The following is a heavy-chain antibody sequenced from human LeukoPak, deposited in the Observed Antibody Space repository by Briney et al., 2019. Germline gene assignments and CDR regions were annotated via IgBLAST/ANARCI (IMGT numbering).Heavy chain of an antibody. V-gene: IGHV3-7*01. CDR2: IKQDGSEK. CDR3: ARDFRFHDDY. J-gene: IGHJ4*02. CDR1: GFTFSSYW. Sequence: GSLRLSCAASGFTFSSYWVTWVRQAPGKGLEWVGNIKQDGSEKYYMDSVKGRFTISRDNAKNSVYLQMNSLRVEDTAVYYCARDFRFHDDYWGQGTLVTVSS.